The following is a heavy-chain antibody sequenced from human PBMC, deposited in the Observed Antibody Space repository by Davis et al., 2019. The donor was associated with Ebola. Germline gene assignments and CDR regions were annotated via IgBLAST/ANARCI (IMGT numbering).Heavy chain of an antibody. CDR1: GYTLTGYY. J-gene: IGHJ5*02. CDR3: AREKGGDGWFDP. D-gene: IGHD3-16*01. CDR2: ISPDSGAT. Sequence: VKVSCKASGYTLTGYYMHWVRQAPGQGLEYMAWISPDSGATHYEQRFQGRVTLTRDTSINTDYMELSSLRSDDTAIYYCAREKGGDGWFDPWGQGTLVTVSS. V-gene: IGHV1-2*02.